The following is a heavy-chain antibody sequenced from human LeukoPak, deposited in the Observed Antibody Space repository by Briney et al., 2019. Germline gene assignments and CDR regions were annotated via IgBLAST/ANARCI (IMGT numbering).Heavy chain of an antibody. CDR1: GGSISSYY. CDR3: ARGQYDSGSRYDI. Sequence: SETLSLACTVSGGSISSYYWSWIRQPAGKGLESIGYIYYTGSTDYNPSLKSRVTMSVDTSKNQFSLKLSSVTAADTAVYYCARGQYDSGSRYDIWGQGTMVTVSS. V-gene: IGHV4-59*01. CDR2: IYYTGST. J-gene: IGHJ3*02. D-gene: IGHD3-10*01.